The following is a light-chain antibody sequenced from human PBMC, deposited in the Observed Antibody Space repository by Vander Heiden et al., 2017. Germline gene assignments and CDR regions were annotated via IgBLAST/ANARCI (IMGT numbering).Light chain of an antibody. CDR3: TSYTSTSPRI. V-gene: IGLV2-14*03. J-gene: IGLJ1*01. CDR2: DVS. CDR1: SSDVGGYNY. Sequence: QSALTQPASVSGSPGQSITISCTGTSSDVGGYNYLSWYQQHPGRAPKLVIFDVSSRPSGVSARISGSKSGSTASLTISGLQLEDEADYYCTSYTSTSPRIFGTGTKVSVL.